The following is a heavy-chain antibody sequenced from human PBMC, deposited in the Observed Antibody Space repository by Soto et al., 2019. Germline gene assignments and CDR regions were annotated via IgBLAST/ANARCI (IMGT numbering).Heavy chain of an antibody. D-gene: IGHD1-26*01. V-gene: IGHV4-39*01. CDR3: ARHVREPSGSYPEGYFDY. CDR1: GGSISSSSYY. J-gene: IGHJ4*02. Sequence: QMQLQESGPGLVKPSETLSLTCTVSGGSISSSSYYWGWIRQPPGKGLEWIGSIYYSGSTYYNPSLKSRVTISVDTSKKQFSLKLSSVTAADTAVYYCARHVREPSGSYPEGYFDYWGQGTLVTVSS. CDR2: IYYSGST.